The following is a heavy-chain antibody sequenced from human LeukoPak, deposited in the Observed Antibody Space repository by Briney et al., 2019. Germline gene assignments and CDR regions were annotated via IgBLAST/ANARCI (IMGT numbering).Heavy chain of an antibody. CDR1: GYTFTSYG. V-gene: IGHV1-18*01. Sequence: GASVKVSCKASGYTFTSYGISWVRQAPGQGLEWMGWISAYNGNTNYAQKLQGRVTMTTDTSTSTAYMELRSLRSDDTAVYYCARDLPAKDLRGVINAFDIWGQGTMVTVSS. CDR2: ISAYNGNT. D-gene: IGHD3-10*01. CDR3: ARDLPAKDLRGVINAFDI. J-gene: IGHJ3*02.